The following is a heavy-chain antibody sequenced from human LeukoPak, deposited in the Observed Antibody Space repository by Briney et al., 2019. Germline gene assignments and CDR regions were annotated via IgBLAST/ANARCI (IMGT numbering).Heavy chain of an antibody. CDR1: GFTFSSYG. V-gene: IGHV3-30*18. J-gene: IGHJ4*02. CDR3: AKGLSTIFGIY. Sequence: PGGSLRLSCAASGFTFSSYGMHWVRQAPGKGLEWVAVISYDGSNKYYADSVKGRFTISRDNSKNTLYLQMNSLRAEDTAVYYCAKGLSTIFGIYWGQGTLVTVSS. CDR2: ISYDGSNK. D-gene: IGHD3-3*01.